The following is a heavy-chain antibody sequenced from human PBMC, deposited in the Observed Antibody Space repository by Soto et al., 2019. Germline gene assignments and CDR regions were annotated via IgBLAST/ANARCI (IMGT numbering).Heavy chain of an antibody. CDR3: ARVVVDTAMVIFDY. J-gene: IGHJ4*02. Sequence: ASVKVSCKASGYTFTSYGISWVLQAPGQGLEWMGWISAYNGNTNYAQKLQGRVTMTTDTSTSTAYMELRSLRSDDTAVYYCARVVVDTAMVIFDYWGQGTLVTAPQ. CDR2: ISAYNGNT. D-gene: IGHD5-18*01. V-gene: IGHV1-18*01. CDR1: GYTFTSYG.